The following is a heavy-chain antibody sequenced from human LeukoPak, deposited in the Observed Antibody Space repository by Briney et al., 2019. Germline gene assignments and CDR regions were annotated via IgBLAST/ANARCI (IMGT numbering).Heavy chain of an antibody. Sequence: SETLSLTCAVSGYSISSGYHWGWVRQPPGKGLEWIGSIYHSGKTYYNPSLKSRVTISVDTSMNQFSLKLSSVTAADTAVYHCARTLYCSGTTCYSPELFHSWGQGTLVTVSS. V-gene: IGHV4-38-2*01. CDR1: GYSISSGYH. J-gene: IGHJ4*02. D-gene: IGHD2-15*01. CDR3: ARTLYCSGTTCYSPELFHS. CDR2: IYHSGKT.